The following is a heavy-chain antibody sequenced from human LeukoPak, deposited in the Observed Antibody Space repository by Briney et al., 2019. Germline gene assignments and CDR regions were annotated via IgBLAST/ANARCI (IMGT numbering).Heavy chain of an antibody. J-gene: IGHJ4*02. V-gene: IGHV3-15*01. D-gene: IGHD5-18*01. CDR2: VKSKTDGGTA. Sequence: GGSLRLSCATSGFTFNNAWMSWVRQAPGKGLKWVGHVKSKTDGGTADYAAPVKGRFTISRDDSKNTLYLQMNSLRAEDTAVYYCATSPKRGYSYGWAYYFDYWGQGTLVTVSS. CDR1: GFTFNNAW. CDR3: ATSPKRGYSYGWAYYFDY.